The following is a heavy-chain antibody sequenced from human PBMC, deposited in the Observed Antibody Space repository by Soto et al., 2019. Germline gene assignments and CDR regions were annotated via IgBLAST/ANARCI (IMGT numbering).Heavy chain of an antibody. Sequence: PGGSLRLSCAASGFIFSDYYMSWIRQAPGRGLEWVSYISHGGDTMYHADSVKSRFTISRDNAKNSLYLQMNSLRAEDTAVYYCARAVGSYDAFDIWGQGTMVTVSS. CDR2: ISHGGDTM. CDR1: GFIFSDYY. J-gene: IGHJ3*02. V-gene: IGHV3-11*01. D-gene: IGHD1-26*01. CDR3: ARAVGSYDAFDI.